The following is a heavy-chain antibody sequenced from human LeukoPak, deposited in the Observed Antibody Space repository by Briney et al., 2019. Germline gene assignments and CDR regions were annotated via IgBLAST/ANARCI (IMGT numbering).Heavy chain of an antibody. V-gene: IGHV4-39*07. CDR1: GGSISSSYY. CDR3: ARVTGYMIEDYFDY. CDR2: IYYSGST. Sequence: KTSETLSLTCTVSGGSISSSYYWGWIRQPPGKGLEWIGSIYYSGSTNYNPSLKSRVTISVDTSKNQFSLRLRSVTAADTAVYYCARVTGYMIEDYFDYWGQGTLVTVSS. J-gene: IGHJ4*02. D-gene: IGHD3-22*01.